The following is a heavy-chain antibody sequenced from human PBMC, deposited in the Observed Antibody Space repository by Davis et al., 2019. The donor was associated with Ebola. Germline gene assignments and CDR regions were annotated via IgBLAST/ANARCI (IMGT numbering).Heavy chain of an antibody. CDR3: ARDGVLWFGELLMAYYGMDV. CDR2: INTNTGNP. Sequence: AASVKVSCKASGYTFTSYAMNWVRQAPGQGLEWMGWINTNTGNPTYAQGFTGRFVFSLDTSVSTAYLQISSLKAEDTAVYYCARDGVLWFGELLMAYYGMDVWGQGTTVTVSS. J-gene: IGHJ6*02. CDR1: GYTFTSYA. D-gene: IGHD3-10*01. V-gene: IGHV7-4-1*02.